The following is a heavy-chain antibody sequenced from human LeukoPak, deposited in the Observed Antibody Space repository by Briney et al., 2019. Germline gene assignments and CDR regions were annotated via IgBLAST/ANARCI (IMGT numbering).Heavy chain of an antibody. V-gene: IGHV1-2*02. D-gene: IGHD5-18*01. CDR1: GYTFTGYY. CDR2: INPNSGGT. J-gene: IGHJ6*04. CDR3: ARDRASEYIYADNPAVPWMDV. Sequence: VASVKVSCKASGYTFTGYYMHWVRQAPGQGLEWMGWINPNSGGTNYAQKFQGRVTMTRDTSISTAYMELSRLRSDDTAVYYCARDRASEYIYADNPAVPWMDVWGKGATVTVSS.